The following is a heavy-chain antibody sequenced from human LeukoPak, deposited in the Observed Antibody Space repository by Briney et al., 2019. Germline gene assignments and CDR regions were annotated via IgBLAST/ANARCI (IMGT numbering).Heavy chain of an antibody. Sequence: SETLYLTCTVSGGSISSYYWSWIRQPPGKGLEWIGYIYYSGSTNYNPSLKSRVTISVDASKNQFSLKLSSVTAAGTAVYYCARAPGIARFSGMDVWGQGTTVTVSS. V-gene: IGHV4-59*08. CDR2: IYYSGST. CDR1: GGSISSYY. CDR3: ARAPGIARFSGMDV. D-gene: IGHD6-13*01. J-gene: IGHJ6*02.